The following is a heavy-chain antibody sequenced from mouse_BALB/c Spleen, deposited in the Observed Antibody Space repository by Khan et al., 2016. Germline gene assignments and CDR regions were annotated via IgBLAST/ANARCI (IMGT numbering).Heavy chain of an antibody. Sequence: QIQLVQSGPELKKPGETVRISCKASGYTFTTAGMQWVQKMPGKGLRWIRWINTHSGVPKYAEDFKGRFAFSLETSATTAYLQIGNLKNEDTATYFCARCGNFFHWYFDVWGAGTTVTVSS. CDR3: ARCGNFFHWYFDV. D-gene: IGHD2-1*01. CDR1: GYTFTTAG. CDR2: INTHSGVP. J-gene: IGHJ1*01. V-gene: IGHV9-4*02.